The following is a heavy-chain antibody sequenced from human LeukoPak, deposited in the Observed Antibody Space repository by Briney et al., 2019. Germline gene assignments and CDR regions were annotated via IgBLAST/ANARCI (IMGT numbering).Heavy chain of an antibody. CDR1: GFTFDDYA. D-gene: IGHD3-9*01. Sequence: GGSLRLSCAVSGFTFDDYAMHWVRQAPGKGLEWVSLISGDGGSTYYADSAKGRFTISRDNSKNSLYLQMNSLTTEDTALYYCAKDRITIFSYGMDVWGQGTTVTVSS. V-gene: IGHV3-43*02. J-gene: IGHJ6*02. CDR2: ISGDGGST. CDR3: AKDRITIFSYGMDV.